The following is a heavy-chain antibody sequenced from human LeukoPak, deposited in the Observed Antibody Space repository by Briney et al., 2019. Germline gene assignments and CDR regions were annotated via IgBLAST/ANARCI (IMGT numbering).Heavy chain of an antibody. D-gene: IGHD3-10*01. CDR2: ISGSGGST. Sequence: PGGSLRLSCAASGFTFSSYGMSWVRQAPGKGLEWVSAISGSGGSTYYADSVKGRFTISRDNAKNSLYLQMNSLRAEDTAVYYCARGGTMVRGVIRYWGQGTLVTVSS. CDR1: GFTFSSYG. V-gene: IGHV3-23*01. J-gene: IGHJ4*02. CDR3: ARGGTMVRGVIRY.